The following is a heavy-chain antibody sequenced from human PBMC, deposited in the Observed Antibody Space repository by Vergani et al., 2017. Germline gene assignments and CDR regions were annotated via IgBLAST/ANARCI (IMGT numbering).Heavy chain of an antibody. CDR1: GGTFSSYA. D-gene: IGHD2-2*01. Sequence: QVQLVQSGAEVKKPGPSVKVSCKASGGTFSSYAISWVRQAPGQGLEWMGGIIPIFGTANYAQKFQGRVTITADESTSTAYMELSSLRSEDTAVYYCARVVVPAAPLYYYYYMDVWGKGTTVTVSS. V-gene: IGHV1-69*01. J-gene: IGHJ6*03. CDR2: IIPIFGTA. CDR3: ARVVVPAAPLYYYYYMDV.